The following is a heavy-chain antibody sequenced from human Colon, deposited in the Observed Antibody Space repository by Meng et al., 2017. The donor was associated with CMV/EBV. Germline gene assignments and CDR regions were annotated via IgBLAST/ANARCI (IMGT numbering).Heavy chain of an antibody. CDR2: ISWDGGST. CDR3: GKDSGFDSPDWIHY. D-gene: IGHD5-12*01. J-gene: IGHJ4*02. V-gene: IGHV3-43*01. Sequence: GGSLRLSCAASGFNFDDYTMHWVRQAPGKGLEWVSLISWDGGSTYYAASVKGRFTISRDNSKNSLYLKMNSLRTEDTDLYYCGKDSGFDSPDWIHYWGQGTMVTVSS. CDR1: GFNFDDYT.